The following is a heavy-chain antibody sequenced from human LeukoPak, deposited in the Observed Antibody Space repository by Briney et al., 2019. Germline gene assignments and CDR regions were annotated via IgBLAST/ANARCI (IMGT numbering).Heavy chain of an antibody. CDR2: IKQDGSEK. CDR3: ARDPPHYYDSSADYG. CDR1: GFTFSSYW. Sequence: GGSLRLSCAASGFTFSSYWMSWVRQAPGKGLEWVANIKQDGSEKYYVDSVKGRFTISRDNSKNTLYLQMNSLRAEDTAVYYCARDPPHYYDSSADYGWGQGTLVTVSS. V-gene: IGHV3-7*01. D-gene: IGHD3-22*01. J-gene: IGHJ4*02.